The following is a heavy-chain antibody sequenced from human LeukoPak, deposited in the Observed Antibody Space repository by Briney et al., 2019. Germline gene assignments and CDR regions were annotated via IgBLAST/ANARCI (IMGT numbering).Heavy chain of an antibody. CDR1: GFTFRNNY. Sequence: GGSLRLSCAASGFTFRNNYMSWVRQAPGKGLEWVSTIYTGGSTYYADSVKGRFTLSRDNSKNTLYLQMNSLRAEDTAVYYCARENYDDSGPDAFDIWGQGTMVTVSS. V-gene: IGHV3-53*01. CDR2: IYTGGST. CDR3: ARENYDDSGPDAFDI. J-gene: IGHJ3*02. D-gene: IGHD3-22*01.